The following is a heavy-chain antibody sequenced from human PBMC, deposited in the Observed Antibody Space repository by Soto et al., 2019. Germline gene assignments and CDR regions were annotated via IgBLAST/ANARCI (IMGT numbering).Heavy chain of an antibody. CDR2: IGPESGAT. CDR1: GYTFTGHY. V-gene: IGHV1-2*02. Sequence: ASVKVSCKASGYTFTGHYIHWVRQAPEQGPEWMGEIGPESGATRYAQKFQGRVTMTRDTSITTVYMELDNLSPDDTAVYYCGRGRSGQIVVFYWGQGTPVTVSS. D-gene: IGHD1-26*01. J-gene: IGHJ4*02. CDR3: GRGRSGQIVVFY.